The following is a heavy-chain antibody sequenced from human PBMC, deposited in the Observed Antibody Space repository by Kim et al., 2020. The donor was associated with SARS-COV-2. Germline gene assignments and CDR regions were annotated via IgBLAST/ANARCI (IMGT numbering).Heavy chain of an antibody. J-gene: IGHJ4*02. V-gene: IGHV3-21*04. CDR2: ISSSSSYI. D-gene: IGHD4-4*01. CDR1: GFPFGSYT. Sequence: GGSLRLSCAASGFPFGSYTMAWVRQAPGRGLEWVSTISSSSSYIYYSDSLRGRFTVSRDNAQNSLHLQMHSLRVDDTAVYYCARGLVGTTAGDFAYWGQGVMVTVPS. CDR3: ARGLVGTTAGDFAY.